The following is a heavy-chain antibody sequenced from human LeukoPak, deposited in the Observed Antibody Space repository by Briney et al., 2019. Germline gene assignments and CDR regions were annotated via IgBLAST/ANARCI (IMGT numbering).Heavy chain of an antibody. V-gene: IGHV1-69*04. CDR3: AREDGRCSSTSCYGGAFDI. CDR1: GGTFSSYA. CDR2: IIPIFGIA. D-gene: IGHD2-2*01. J-gene: IGHJ3*02. Sequence: GASVKVSCKASGGTFSSYAISWVRQAPGQGLEWMGRIIPIFGIANYAQKFQGRVTITADKSTSTAYMELSSLRSEDTAVYYCAREDGRCSSTSCYGGAFDIRGQGTMVTVSS.